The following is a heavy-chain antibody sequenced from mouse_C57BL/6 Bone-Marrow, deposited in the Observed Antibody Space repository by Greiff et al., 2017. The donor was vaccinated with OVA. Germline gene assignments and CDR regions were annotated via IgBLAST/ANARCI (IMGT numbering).Heavy chain of an antibody. CDR3: ARLDSSGYAWFAY. J-gene: IGHJ3*01. V-gene: IGHV1-53*01. CDR2: INPSNGCT. Sequence: QVQLQQPGTELVKPGASVKLSCKASGYTFTSYWMHWVKQRPGQGLEWIGNINPSNGCTNYNEKFKSKATLTVDKSSSTAYMQLSSLTSEDSAVYYCARLDSSGYAWFAYWGQGTLVTVSA. D-gene: IGHD3-2*02. CDR1: GYTFTSYW.